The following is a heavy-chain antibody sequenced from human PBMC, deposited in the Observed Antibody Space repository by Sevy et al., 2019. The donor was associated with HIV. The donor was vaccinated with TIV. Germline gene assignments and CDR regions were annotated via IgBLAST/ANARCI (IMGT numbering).Heavy chain of an antibody. CDR3: ARASGQSTSSRYFDF. V-gene: IGHV4-59*01. Sequence: SETLSLTCTVSGDSISSYYWSWMRQPPGKGLEWIGYIHYSGSTNYNPSLKSRVTISVDTSKSQFSRNLNSVTAADTAVYFCARASGQSTSSRYFDFWGQGTLVTVSS. CDR1: GDSISSYY. CDR2: IHYSGST. J-gene: IGHJ4*02. D-gene: IGHD6-6*01.